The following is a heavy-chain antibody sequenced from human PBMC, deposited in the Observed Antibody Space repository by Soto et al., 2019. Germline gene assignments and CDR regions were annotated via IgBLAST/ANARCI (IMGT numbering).Heavy chain of an antibody. D-gene: IGHD6-13*01. V-gene: IGHV1-24*01. CDR2: FDPEDGET. Sequence: GASVKVSCKVSGYTLTELSMHWVRQAPGEGLEWMGGFDPEDGETIYAQKFQGRVTMTEDTSTDTAYMELSSLRSEDTAVYYCATNSLSSSWYYFDYWDQGTLVTVSS. CDR1: GYTLTELS. J-gene: IGHJ4*02. CDR3: ATNSLSSSWYYFDY.